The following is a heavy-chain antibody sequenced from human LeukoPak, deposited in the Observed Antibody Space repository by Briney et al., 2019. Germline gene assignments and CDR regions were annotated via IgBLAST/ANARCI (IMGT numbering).Heavy chain of an antibody. CDR3: AREVRAFDY. Sequence: GASVKVSCKASGYTFTAYAMIWVRQAPGQGLEWMGWINTNTGNPTYAQGLTGRSVFSLDTSVSTAYLQISSLKAEDTAVYYCAREVRAFDYWGQGTLVTVSS. CDR2: INTNTGNP. V-gene: IGHV7-4-1*02. D-gene: IGHD4-11*01. CDR1: GYTFTAYA. J-gene: IGHJ4*02.